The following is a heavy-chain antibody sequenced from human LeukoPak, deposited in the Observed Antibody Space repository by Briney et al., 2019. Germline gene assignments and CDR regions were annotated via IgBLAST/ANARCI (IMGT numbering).Heavy chain of an antibody. CDR2: IIPILGIA. Sequence: ASVKVPCKASGGTFSSYAISWVRQAPGQGLEWMGRIIPILGIANYAQKFQGRATITADKSTSTAYMELSSLRSEDTAVYYCARDRGYYYGSGSYSHNWFDPWGQGTLVTVSS. J-gene: IGHJ5*02. D-gene: IGHD3-10*01. CDR3: ARDRGYYYGSGSYSHNWFDP. V-gene: IGHV1-69*04. CDR1: GGTFSSYA.